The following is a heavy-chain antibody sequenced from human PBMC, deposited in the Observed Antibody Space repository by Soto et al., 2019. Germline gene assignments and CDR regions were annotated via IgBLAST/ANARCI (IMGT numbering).Heavy chain of an antibody. CDR2: INPNSGGT. D-gene: IGHD5-18*01. J-gene: IGHJ6*02. CDR3: ARYRQLWSGVDYCGMDV. V-gene: IGHV1-2*02. CDR1: GYTFTGYY. Sequence: GASVKVSCKASGYTFTGYYMHWVRQAPGQGLEWMGWINPNSGGTNYAQKFQGRVTMTRDTSISTAYMELSRLRPDDTAVYYCARYRQLWSGVDYCGMDVWGQGTTVTVSS.